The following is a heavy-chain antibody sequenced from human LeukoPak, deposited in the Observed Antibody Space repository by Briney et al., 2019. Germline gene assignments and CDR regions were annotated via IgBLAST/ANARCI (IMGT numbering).Heavy chain of an antibody. V-gene: IGHV3-74*03. CDR1: GFIFSTYW. J-gene: IGHJ6*03. Sequence: GGSLRLSCAASGFIFSTYWMHWVRHAPGKGLVWVSRINSDGGTTTYADSVKGRFTISRDNAKNTLYLQMNSLRAEDTAVYYCVWFGYFMDVWGKGTTVTVSS. D-gene: IGHD3-10*01. CDR2: INSDGGTT. CDR3: VWFGYFMDV.